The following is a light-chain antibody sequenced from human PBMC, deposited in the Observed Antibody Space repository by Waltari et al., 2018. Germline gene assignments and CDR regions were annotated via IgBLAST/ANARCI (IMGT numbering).Light chain of an antibody. CDR3: SSYTTGSTRYV. J-gene: IGLJ1*01. CDR1: SSDIGAYNF. V-gene: IGLV2-14*03. CDR2: DVN. Sequence: QSALTQPASVSGSPGQSITISCTGTSSDIGAYNFVSWYQKHPGKAPKVMIYDVNNRPSGVSSRFSGSKSGNTAFLTISGLQAEDEADYYCSSYTTGSTRYVFGSGTKVTVL.